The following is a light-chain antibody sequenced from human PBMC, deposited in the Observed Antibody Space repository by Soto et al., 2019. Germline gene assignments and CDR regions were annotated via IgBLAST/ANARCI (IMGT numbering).Light chain of an antibody. CDR2: GAS. CDR1: QSVSSNY. CDR3: QQYGSSRT. Sequence: EIGLTQSPGTLSLSPGERATRSCRASQSVSSNYLAWYQQKPGQAPRLLIYGASSRATGIPDRFSGSGSGTDFTLTISRLEPEDFSVYYCQQYGSSRTFGQGTRLEIK. V-gene: IGKV3-20*01. J-gene: IGKJ5*01.